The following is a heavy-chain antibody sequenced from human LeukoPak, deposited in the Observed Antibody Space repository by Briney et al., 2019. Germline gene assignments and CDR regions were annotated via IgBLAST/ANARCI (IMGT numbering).Heavy chain of an antibody. V-gene: IGHV1-2*02. CDR3: AREQGILWFGADY. CDR1: GYTFTGYY. CDR2: INPNSGGT. D-gene: IGHD3-10*01. Sequence: ASVKVSCRASGYTFTGYYMHWVRQAPGQGLEWMGWINPNSGGTNYAQKFQGRVTMTRDTSISTAYMELSRLRSDDTAVYYCAREQGILWFGADYWGQGTLVTVSS. J-gene: IGHJ4*02.